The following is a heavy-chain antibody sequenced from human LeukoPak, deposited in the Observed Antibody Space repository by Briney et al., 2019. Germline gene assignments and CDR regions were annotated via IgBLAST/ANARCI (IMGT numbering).Heavy chain of an antibody. J-gene: IGHJ4*02. Sequence: GGSLRLSCAASGFTFSSYSMNWVRQAPGKGLEWVSSISSSSSYIYYADSVKGRSTISRDNAKNSLYLQMNSLRAEDTAVYYCARGYQLLPIDYWGQGTLVTVSS. CDR2: ISSSSSYI. D-gene: IGHD2-2*01. V-gene: IGHV3-21*01. CDR3: ARGYQLLPIDY. CDR1: GFTFSSYS.